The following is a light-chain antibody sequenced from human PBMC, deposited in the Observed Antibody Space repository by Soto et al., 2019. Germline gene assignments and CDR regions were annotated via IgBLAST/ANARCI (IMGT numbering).Light chain of an antibody. CDR3: QQYGSSPLT. CDR1: QSVSSNY. V-gene: IGKV3-20*01. Sequence: EIVLTQSPGTLSLSPGQRTTLSCRASQSVSSNYLAWCHERPGQAAKVHIYRASIRATGIPDRITGSGSGTDFTLTISRLEPEDFAVYYCQQYGSSPLTFVGGTKVDI. J-gene: IGKJ4*01. CDR2: RAS.